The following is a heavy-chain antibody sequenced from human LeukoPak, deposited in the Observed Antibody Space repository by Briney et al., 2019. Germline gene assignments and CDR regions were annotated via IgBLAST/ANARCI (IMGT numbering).Heavy chain of an antibody. V-gene: IGHV3-23*01. CDR3: TTRGVIAARPSRDY. J-gene: IGHJ4*02. CDR2: ISGSGGST. Sequence: PGGSLRLSCAASGFTFSSYAMSWVRQAPGKGLEWVSAISGSGGSTYYADSVKGRFTISRDNSKNTLYLQMNSLKTEDTAVYYCTTRGVIAARPSRDYWGQGTLVTVSS. CDR1: GFTFSSYA. D-gene: IGHD6-6*01.